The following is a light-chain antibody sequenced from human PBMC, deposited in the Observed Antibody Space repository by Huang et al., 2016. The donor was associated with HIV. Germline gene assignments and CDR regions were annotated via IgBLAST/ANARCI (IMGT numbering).Light chain of an antibody. CDR2: TAS. V-gene: IGKV1-5*03. J-gene: IGKJ2*01. Sequence: DIQMTQSPSTLSASVGDRVTITCRASQRVGNWLAWYPQKPGQAPKLLIYTASTLQNGVPSRFSGSGSETEFTLTINSLQPDDFATYYCQQYNRFYTFGQGTRLDIK. CDR3: QQYNRFYT. CDR1: QRVGNW.